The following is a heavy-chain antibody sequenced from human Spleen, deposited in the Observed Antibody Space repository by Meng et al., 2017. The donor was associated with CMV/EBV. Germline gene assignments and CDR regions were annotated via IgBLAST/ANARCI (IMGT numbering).Heavy chain of an antibody. CDR3: ARVYASSSSGGYSYFYGMDV. V-gene: IGHV4-59*01. D-gene: IGHD6-6*01. CDR1: GGSISSNY. Sequence: SETLSLTCTVSGGSISSNYWSWIRQPPGTGLEWIGYIYYSGSTTYDSYLKSRVTISVDTSKNQFSLKLSSVTAADTPGYYCARVYASSSSGGYSYFYGMDVWGQGTTVTVSS. J-gene: IGHJ6*02. CDR2: IYYSGST.